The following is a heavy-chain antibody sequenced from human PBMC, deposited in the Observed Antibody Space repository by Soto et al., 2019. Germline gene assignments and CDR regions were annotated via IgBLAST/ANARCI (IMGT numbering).Heavy chain of an antibody. CDR2: IYSAGST. V-gene: IGHV3-53*01. CDR1: GFTVSSNY. Sequence: GGSLRLSCAASGFTVSSNYMSWVRQAPGKGLEWVSTIYSAGSTYYADSVKGRFTISRDNSKNTLYLQMNSLRAEDTAVYFCASCSGGTCYSGYYGMDVWGQGTTVTVSS. D-gene: IGHD2-15*01. CDR3: ASCSGGTCYSGYYGMDV. J-gene: IGHJ6*02.